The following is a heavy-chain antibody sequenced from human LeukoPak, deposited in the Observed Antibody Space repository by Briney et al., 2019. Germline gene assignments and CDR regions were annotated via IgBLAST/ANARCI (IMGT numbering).Heavy chain of an antibody. Sequence: GGSLRLSCAASGFTFSSCAMTWVRQAPGEGLEWVSSISGSGATTYYADSVKGRFTISRDNSNNTAYLHMNSLRAEDTAVYYCAKDQSRVGASDPFDYWGQGMQVGVSS. D-gene: IGHD1-26*01. V-gene: IGHV3-23*01. CDR1: GFTFSSCA. CDR2: ISGSGATT. J-gene: IGHJ4*02. CDR3: AKDQSRVGASDPFDY.